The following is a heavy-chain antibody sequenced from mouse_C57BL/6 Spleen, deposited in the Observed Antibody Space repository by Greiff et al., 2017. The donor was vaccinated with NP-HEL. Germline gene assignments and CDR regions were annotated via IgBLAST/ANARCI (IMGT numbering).Heavy chain of an antibody. CDR2: IHPNSGST. CDR1: GYTFTSYW. Sequence: VQLQQPGAELVKPGASVKLSCKASGYTFTSYWMHWVKQRPGQGLEWIGMIHPNSGSTNYNEKFKSKATLTVDKSSSTAYMQLSSLTSEDSAVYYCARGGSYYGRSPFAYWGQGTLVTVSA. D-gene: IGHD1-1*01. V-gene: IGHV1-64*01. CDR3: ARGGSYYGRSPFAY. J-gene: IGHJ3*01.